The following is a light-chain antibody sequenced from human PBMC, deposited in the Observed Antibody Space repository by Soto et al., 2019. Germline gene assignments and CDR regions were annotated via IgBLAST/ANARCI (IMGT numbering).Light chain of an antibody. J-gene: IGKJ5*01. CDR3: QHYGSSSIT. CDR2: GAS. CDR1: QIINSN. V-gene: IGKV3-20*01. Sequence: EVVLTQSPATQSVSPVERATLSCRASQIINSNLAWYQQKPGQAPRLLIYGASSRATGIPDRFSGSGSGTDFTLTISRLEPEDFAMYYCQHYGSSSITFGQGTRLEI.